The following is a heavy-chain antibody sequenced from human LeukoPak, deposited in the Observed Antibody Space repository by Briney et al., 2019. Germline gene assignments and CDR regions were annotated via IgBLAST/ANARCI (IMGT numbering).Heavy chain of an antibody. CDR3: AKLTSGSSRLY. Sequence: GGSLRLSCAASGFTFSSYSMNWVRQAPGKGLEWVSAITSGGTTYYADSVKGRFTISRDNSKNTLYLQMNSLRAEDTAVYYCAKLTSGSSRLYWGQGTLVTVSS. V-gene: IGHV3-23*01. CDR2: ITSGGTT. D-gene: IGHD6-13*01. CDR1: GFTFSSYS. J-gene: IGHJ4*02.